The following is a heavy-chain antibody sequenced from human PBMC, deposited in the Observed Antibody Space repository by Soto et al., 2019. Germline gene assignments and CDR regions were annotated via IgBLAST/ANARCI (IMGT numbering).Heavy chain of an antibody. CDR1: GFIFSNYA. V-gene: IGHV3-23*01. D-gene: IGHD1-7*01. CDR3: AKDLQIGTTGWFDP. CDR2: IRSTGGST. J-gene: IGHJ5*02. Sequence: VGSLRLSCAASGFIFSNYAMSWVRQAPGKGLQWVSSIRSTGGSTNYADSVKGRFTISRDNSENTLHLQMNNLRAEDTAVYYCAKDLQIGTTGWFDPWGQGTLVTVSS.